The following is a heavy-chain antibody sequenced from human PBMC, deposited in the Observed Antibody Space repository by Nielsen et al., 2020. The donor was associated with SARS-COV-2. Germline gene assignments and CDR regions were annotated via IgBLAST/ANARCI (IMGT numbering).Heavy chain of an antibody. CDR2: IYYSWST. J-gene: IGHJ4*02. V-gene: IGHV4-39*07. D-gene: IGHD6-13*01. CDR1: GGSISSSTYY. CDR3: TREYSSSPDC. Sequence: SETLSLTCSVSGGSISSSTYYWGWVRQPPGKGLEWIGSIYYSWSTFYNPSLKSRLTISIDTSKNQFSLKLSSVAAADTAVYFCTREYSSSPDCWGQGTLVTVSS.